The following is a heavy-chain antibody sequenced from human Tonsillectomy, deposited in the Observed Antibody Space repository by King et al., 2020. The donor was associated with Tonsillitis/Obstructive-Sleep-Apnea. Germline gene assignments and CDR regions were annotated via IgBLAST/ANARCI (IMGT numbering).Heavy chain of an antibody. J-gene: IGHJ6*03. CDR1: GFTFDDYT. Sequence: VQLVESGGVVVQPGGSLRLSCAASGFTFDDYTMHWVRQAPGKGLEWVSLISWDGGSTYYADSVKGRFTISRDNSKNSLYLQMNSLRTEDTALYYCAKDSTNYYYYMDVWGKGTTVTVSS. CDR3: AKDSTNYYYYMDV. CDR2: ISWDGGST. D-gene: IGHD1-1*01. V-gene: IGHV3-43*01.